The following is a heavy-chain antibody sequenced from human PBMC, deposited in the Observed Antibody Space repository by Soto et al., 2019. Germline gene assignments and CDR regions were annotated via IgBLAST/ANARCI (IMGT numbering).Heavy chain of an antibody. V-gene: IGHV1-69*06. Sequence: QVQLVQSGAEVKKPGSSVKVSCKASGGTFSSYAISWVRQAPGQGLEWMGGIIPIFGTANYAQKFKGRVTITADKYTSTAYMELSSLRSEDTAVYYCARGLSYYGSGSYLFDYWGQGTLVTGSS. CDR1: GGTFSSYA. CDR2: IIPIFGTA. D-gene: IGHD3-10*01. CDR3: ARGLSYYGSGSYLFDY. J-gene: IGHJ4*02.